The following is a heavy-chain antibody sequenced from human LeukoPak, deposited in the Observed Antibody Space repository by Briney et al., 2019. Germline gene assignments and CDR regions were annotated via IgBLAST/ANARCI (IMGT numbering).Heavy chain of an antibody. J-gene: IGHJ3*02. CDR2: ISGSGGST. CDR3: AKHGGYYYDAFDI. D-gene: IGHD3-22*01. CDR1: GFTFSSYS. Sequence: GALRLSCAASGFTFSSYSMNWVRQAPGKGLEWVSAISGSGGSTYYADSVKGRFTISRDNSKNTLYLQMNSLRAEDTAVYYCAKHGGYYYDAFDIWGQGTMVTVSS. V-gene: IGHV3-23*01.